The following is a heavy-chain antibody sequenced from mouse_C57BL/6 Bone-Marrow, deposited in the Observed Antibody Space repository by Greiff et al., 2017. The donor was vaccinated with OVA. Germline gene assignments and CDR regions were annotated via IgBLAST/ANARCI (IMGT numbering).Heavy chain of an antibody. CDR1: GFNIKDDY. J-gene: IGHJ3*01. D-gene: IGHD2-2*01. CDR3: TLSTMVSAWFAY. V-gene: IGHV14-4*01. CDR2: IDPENGDT. Sequence: VQLQQSGAELVRPGASVKLSCTASGFNIKDDYMHWVKQRPEQGLEWIGWIDPENGDTEYASKFQCKATITAVTSSNTAYLQLSSLTSEDTAVYYCTLSTMVSAWFAYWGQGTLVTVSA.